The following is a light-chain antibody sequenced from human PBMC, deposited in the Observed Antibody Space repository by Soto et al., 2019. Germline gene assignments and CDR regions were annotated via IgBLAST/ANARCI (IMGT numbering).Light chain of an antibody. CDR1: QSVGGN. J-gene: IGKJ1*01. CDR3: QQYHNWPPWT. V-gene: IGKV3-15*01. Sequence: EIVMTQSPVTLSVSPGERATLSCRASQSVGGNLAWYQQKYGQPPRLVIYGASTRAPDIPARFSGSGSGTEFTLTNSSLQSENFAVYYDQQYHNWPPWTFGQGTKVE. CDR2: GAS.